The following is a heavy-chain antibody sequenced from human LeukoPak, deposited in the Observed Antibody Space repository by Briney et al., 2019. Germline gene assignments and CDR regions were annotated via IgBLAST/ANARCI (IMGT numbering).Heavy chain of an antibody. D-gene: IGHD5-18*01. CDR3: AREEGYSYGSQTIDY. CDR2: ISSSSSYI. Sequence: GGSLRLSCAASGFTFSSYSMNWVRQAPGKRLEWVSSISSSSSYIYYADSVKGRFTISRDNAKNSLYLQMNSLRAEDTAVYYCAREEGYSYGSQTIDYWGQGTLVTVSS. J-gene: IGHJ4*02. CDR1: GFTFSSYS. V-gene: IGHV3-21*01.